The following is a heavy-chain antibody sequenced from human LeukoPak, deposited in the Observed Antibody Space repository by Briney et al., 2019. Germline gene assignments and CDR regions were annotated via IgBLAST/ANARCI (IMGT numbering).Heavy chain of an antibody. J-gene: IGHJ4*02. Sequence: ASVKVSCKASGYTFTSYGISCVRQSPGQGLEWMGWISAYNGNTNYAQKLQGRVTMTTDTSTSTAYMELRSLRSDDTAVYYCARDRGGCSGGSCYSFPSDYWGQGTLVTVSS. V-gene: IGHV1-18*01. D-gene: IGHD2-15*01. CDR1: GYTFTSYG. CDR3: ARDRGGCSGGSCYSFPSDY. CDR2: ISAYNGNT.